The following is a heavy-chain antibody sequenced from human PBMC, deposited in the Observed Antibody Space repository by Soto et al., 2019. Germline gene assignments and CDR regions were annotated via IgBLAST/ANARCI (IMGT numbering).Heavy chain of an antibody. V-gene: IGHV3-13*01. J-gene: IGHJ6*02. D-gene: IGHD3-10*01. Sequence: GGSLRLSCAASGFTFSSYDMHWVRQATGKGLEWVSAIGTAGDTYYPGSVKGRFTISRENAKNSLYPQMNSLRAEDTAVYYFAREGGITMVRGVITSHGMDVWGQGTTVTVSS. CDR1: GFTFSSYD. CDR2: IGTAGDT. CDR3: AREGGITMVRGVITSHGMDV.